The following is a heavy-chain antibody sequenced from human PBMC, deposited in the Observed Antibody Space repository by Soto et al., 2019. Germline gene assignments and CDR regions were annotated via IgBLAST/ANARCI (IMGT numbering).Heavy chain of an antibody. V-gene: IGHV4-34*01. J-gene: IGHJ6*03. CDR3: ASFLVVPAVYMDV. D-gene: IGHD2-2*01. Sequence: QVQLQQWGAGLLKPSETLSLTCAVYGGSFSGYYWSWIRQPPGKGLEWIGEINHSGSTNYNPSLKSRVTISVDTSKNQFSLKLSSVTAADTAVYYCASFLVVPAVYMDVWGKGTTVTVSS. CDR1: GGSFSGYY. CDR2: INHSGST.